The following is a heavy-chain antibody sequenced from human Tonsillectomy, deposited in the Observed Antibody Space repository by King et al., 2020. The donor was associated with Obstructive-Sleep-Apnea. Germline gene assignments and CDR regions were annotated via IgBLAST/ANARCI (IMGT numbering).Heavy chain of an antibody. J-gene: IGHJ4*02. CDR1: KFIFSDYS. D-gene: IGHD3-16*01. V-gene: IGHV3-11*06. Sequence: VQLVESGGGLVKPGGSLRLSCVASKFIFSDYSMSWIRQAPGEGLEWISYISSSSTYTNYADPVKGRFTISRDNAKNSLYLQMNSLRADDTAVYYCARGQSYGQPGYWGQGTLVTVSS. CDR3: ARGQSYGQPGY. CDR2: ISSSSTYT.